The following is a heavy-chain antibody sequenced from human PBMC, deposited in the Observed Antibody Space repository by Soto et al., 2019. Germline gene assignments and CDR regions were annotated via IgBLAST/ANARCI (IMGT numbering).Heavy chain of an antibody. Sequence: QVQLVESGGGVVQPGRSLRLSCAASGFTFSSYAMHWVRQAPGKGLEWVAVISYDGSNKYYADSVKGRFTISRDNSKNTLYLQMNSLRAEDTAVYYCASGSLGYDSSGYYPGWGQGTLVTVSS. J-gene: IGHJ4*02. CDR2: ISYDGSNK. V-gene: IGHV3-30-3*01. CDR1: GFTFSSYA. D-gene: IGHD3-22*01. CDR3: ASGSLGYDSSGYYPG.